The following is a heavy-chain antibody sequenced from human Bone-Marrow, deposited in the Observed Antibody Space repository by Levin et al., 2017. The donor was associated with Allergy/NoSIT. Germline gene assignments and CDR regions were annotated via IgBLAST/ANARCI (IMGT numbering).Heavy chain of an antibody. CDR3: ARDPYYGDYLYLNYWYFDL. Sequence: GGSLRLSCAASGFTFSSYWMHWVRQAPGKGLVWVSRINSDGSSTSYADSVKGRFTISRDNAKNTLYLQMNSLRAEDTAVYYCARDPYYGDYLYLNYWYFDLWGRGTLVTVSS. J-gene: IGHJ2*01. CDR1: GFTFSSYW. CDR2: INSDGSST. V-gene: IGHV3-74*01. D-gene: IGHD4-17*01.